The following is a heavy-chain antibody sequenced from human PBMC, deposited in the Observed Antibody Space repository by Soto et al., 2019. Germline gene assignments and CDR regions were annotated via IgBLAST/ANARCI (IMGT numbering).Heavy chain of an antibody. CDR3: AKAPAAEQLVDY. Sequence: GGSLRLSCAVSGFTFSSYAMSWVRQAPGKGLEWVSAISGSGDSTYYADSVKGRFTISRDNSKNTLYLQMNSLRAEDTAVYYCAKAPAAEQLVDYWGQGTLVTVSS. D-gene: IGHD6-6*01. V-gene: IGHV3-23*01. CDR1: GFTFSSYA. CDR2: ISGSGDST. J-gene: IGHJ4*02.